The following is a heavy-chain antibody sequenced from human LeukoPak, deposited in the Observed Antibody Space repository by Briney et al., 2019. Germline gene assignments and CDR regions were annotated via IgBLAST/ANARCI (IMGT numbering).Heavy chain of an antibody. J-gene: IGHJ6*03. V-gene: IGHV4-39*01. CDR1: GGSITSSSYY. CDR2: VYYSGST. Sequence: SETLSLTCTVSGGSITSSSYYWGWIRQPPGKGLEWIGSVYYSGSTYYNPSLQNRITISVDTSKNQFSLNLTSVTAADTAVYFCGRHLNYYYYYYMDVWGKGTTVTVSS. CDR3: GRHLNYYYYYYMDV.